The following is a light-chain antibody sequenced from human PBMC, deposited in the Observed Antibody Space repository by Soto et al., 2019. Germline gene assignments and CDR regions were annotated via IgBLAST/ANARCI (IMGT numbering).Light chain of an antibody. Sequence: IQLTQSPSSLSASVGDRVTITCRASQSISSWLAWYQQKPGKAPKLLIYDASSLESGVPSRFSGSGSGTEFTLTISGLQPDDFATYYCQQYNSYSWTFGQGTKV. V-gene: IGKV1-5*01. CDR3: QQYNSYSWT. CDR1: QSISSW. J-gene: IGKJ1*01. CDR2: DAS.